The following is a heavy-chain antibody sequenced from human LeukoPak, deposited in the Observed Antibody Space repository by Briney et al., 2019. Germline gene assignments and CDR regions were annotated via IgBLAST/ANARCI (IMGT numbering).Heavy chain of an antibody. CDR2: IYTSGST. J-gene: IGHJ6*03. CDR3: ARDMIYYDSSGYYYDPYYYYMDV. CDR1: GGSISSYY. D-gene: IGHD3-22*01. Sequence: SETLSLTCTVSGGSISSYYWSWIRQPAEKGLEWIGRIYTSGSTNYNPSLKSRVTMSVDTSKNQFSLKLSSVTAADTAVYYCARDMIYYDSSGYYYDPYYYYMDV. V-gene: IGHV4-4*07.